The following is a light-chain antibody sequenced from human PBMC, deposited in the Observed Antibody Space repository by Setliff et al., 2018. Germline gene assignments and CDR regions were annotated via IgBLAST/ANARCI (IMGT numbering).Light chain of an antibody. CDR2: DVT. Sequence: QSALAQPASVSGSPGQSITISCTGTNSDVGTYSFVSWYQQHPGKAPKRMIYDVTNRPSGVSSRFSGSKSGNTASLTISGLQAEDEADYYCSSYSRTTTLVIFGGGTKVTVL. V-gene: IGLV2-14*01. CDR1: NSDVGTYSF. J-gene: IGLJ2*01. CDR3: SSYSRTTTLVI.